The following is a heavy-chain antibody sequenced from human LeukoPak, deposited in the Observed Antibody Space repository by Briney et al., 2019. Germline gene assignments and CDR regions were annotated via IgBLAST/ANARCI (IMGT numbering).Heavy chain of an antibody. J-gene: IGHJ5*02. Sequence: PSETLSLTCAVYGGSFSGYYWSWIRQSPGKGLEWIGYIYFTGFTHYNPSLKSRVTMSVDMSKYQFSLNLNSVTAADTAVYYCARDAYGGNSWGWFDPWGQGTLVTVSA. V-gene: IGHV4-59*01. CDR1: GGSFSGYY. CDR3: ARDAYGGNSWGWFDP. CDR2: IYFTGFT. D-gene: IGHD4-23*01.